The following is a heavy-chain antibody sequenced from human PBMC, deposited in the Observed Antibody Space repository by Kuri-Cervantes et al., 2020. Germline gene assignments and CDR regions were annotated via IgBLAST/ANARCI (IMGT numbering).Heavy chain of an antibody. Sequence: GGSLRLSCAASGFTFSSYGMHWVRQAPGKGLEWVAGLSSRNSQYYADSVRGRFSISRDNSKNTMYFQMNSLRVEDTAAYYCAREGHTSGRAPAFDYWGLGTLVTVSS. J-gene: IGHJ4*02. CDR1: GFTFSSYG. V-gene: IGHV3-30*19. D-gene: IGHD3-22*01. CDR3: AREGHTSGRAPAFDY. CDR2: LSSRNSQ.